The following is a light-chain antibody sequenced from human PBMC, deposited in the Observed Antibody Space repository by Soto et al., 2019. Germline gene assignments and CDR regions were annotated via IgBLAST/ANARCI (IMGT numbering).Light chain of an antibody. CDR3: QTYNCNVYA. CDR2: AAS. CDR1: QTISNW. J-gene: IGKJ2*01. V-gene: IGKV1-5*01. Sequence: DIQMTQSPSTLFSSVGDRVTITCRASQTISNWLAWYQQKPGKAPTVLIYAASSLQSGVPSRFIGSRFWRDITRTISRLQPDDFGTYYCQTYNCNVYALGRGAKL.